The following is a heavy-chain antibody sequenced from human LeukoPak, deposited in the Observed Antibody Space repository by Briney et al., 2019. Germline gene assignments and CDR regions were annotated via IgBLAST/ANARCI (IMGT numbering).Heavy chain of an antibody. D-gene: IGHD2-21*01. V-gene: IGHV4-39*01. J-gene: IGHJ4*02. CDR1: GGSISSSSYY. CDR3: ARHDWPSNTKAFDY. Sequence: SETLSLTCTVSGGSISSSSYYWGWIRQPPGKGLEWIGTIYYSENTYYNPSLKSRVTISVDPSSHQFSLQLSPFPAPHTALYYCARHDWPSNTKAFDYWGQGTLVTVSS. CDR2: IYYSENT.